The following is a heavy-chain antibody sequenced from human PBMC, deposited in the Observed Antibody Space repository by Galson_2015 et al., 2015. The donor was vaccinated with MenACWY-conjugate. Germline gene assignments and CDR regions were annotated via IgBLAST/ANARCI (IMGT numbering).Heavy chain of an antibody. V-gene: IGHV3-74*01. J-gene: IGHJ4*02. Sequence: SLRLSCAASEFTFSKHWMHWVRQAPGKGLVWVSRIKGDGSSTSYADSVKGRFTISRDNAKNSLYLQMNTLRDEDTAVYYCARVPGYSYGYYDWWGQGTLVTASS. CDR3: ARVPGYSYGYYDW. D-gene: IGHD5-18*01. CDR2: IKGDGSST. CDR1: EFTFSKHW.